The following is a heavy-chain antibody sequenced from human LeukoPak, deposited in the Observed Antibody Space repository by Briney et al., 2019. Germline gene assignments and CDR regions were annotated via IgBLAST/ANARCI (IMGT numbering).Heavy chain of an antibody. Sequence: GGSLRLSCTASGFTFSNYWMMWVRQAPGKGLEWVANINEDGSEKYYADSVEGRFTISRDNAKNSLDLQMNSLRAEDTAVYYCANALGYRDYYYYYYMDVWGKGTTVTVSS. D-gene: IGHD6-13*01. J-gene: IGHJ6*03. V-gene: IGHV3-7*01. CDR3: ANALGYRDYYYYYYMDV. CDR1: GFTFSNYW. CDR2: INEDGSEK.